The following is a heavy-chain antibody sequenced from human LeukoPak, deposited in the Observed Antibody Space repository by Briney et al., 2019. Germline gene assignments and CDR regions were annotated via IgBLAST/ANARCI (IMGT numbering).Heavy chain of an antibody. V-gene: IGHV3-30*18. CDR1: GFTFNNYG. D-gene: IGHD2-2*01. Sequence: PGGPLSLPCAASGFTFNNYGMHWVRQAPGKGLEGVAVISYDGRNKHYPDSVKGRFTISRDISTDTLWLQMDSLRTEDTAVYYCAKGPLRGTAAAIDYWGQGTLVTASS. CDR2: ISYDGRNK. J-gene: IGHJ4*02. CDR3: AKGPLRGTAAAIDY.